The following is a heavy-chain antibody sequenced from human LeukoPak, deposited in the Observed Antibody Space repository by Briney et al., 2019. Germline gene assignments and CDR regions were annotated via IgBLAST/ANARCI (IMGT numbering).Heavy chain of an antibody. CDR1: GYTFTSYD. CDR3: ARVSKGSSWYGEVDY. Sequence: GGSLKVSCKASGYTFTSYDINWVRQATGQGLEWMGWMNPNSGNTGYAQKFQGRVTMTRNTSISTAYMELSSLRSEDTAVYYCARVSKGSSWYGEVDYWGQGTLVTVSS. V-gene: IGHV1-8*01. CDR2: MNPNSGNT. J-gene: IGHJ4*02. D-gene: IGHD6-13*01.